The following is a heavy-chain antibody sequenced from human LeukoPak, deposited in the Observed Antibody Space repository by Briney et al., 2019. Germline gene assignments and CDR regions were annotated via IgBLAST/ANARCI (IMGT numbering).Heavy chain of an antibody. D-gene: IGHD3-22*01. V-gene: IGHV3-15*01. J-gene: IGHJ4*02. Sequence: GGSLRLSCVVSGFTFSNGWMSWVRQTPGKGLEWVGRIKSKRDGGITDYAAPVKGRFSISRDDSKSTLYLQMNSLRTEDTAVYYCATDYYYDSPGLFDYWGQGSLVTVSS. CDR1: GFTFSNGW. CDR3: ATDYYYDSPGLFDY. CDR2: IKSKRDGGIT.